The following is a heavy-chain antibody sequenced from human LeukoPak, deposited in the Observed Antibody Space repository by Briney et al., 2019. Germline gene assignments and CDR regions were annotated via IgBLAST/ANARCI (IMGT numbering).Heavy chain of an antibody. Sequence: GGSLRLSCAASGFTFSSYAMSWVRQAPGKGLEWVSAISGSGGRTYYADSVKGRFTISRDNSKNTLYLQMNSLRAEDTAVYYCAKRGYYDSSGYYFDYWGQGTLVTVSS. CDR2: ISGSGGRT. CDR3: AKRGYYDSSGYYFDY. V-gene: IGHV3-23*01. J-gene: IGHJ4*02. CDR1: GFTFSSYA. D-gene: IGHD3-22*01.